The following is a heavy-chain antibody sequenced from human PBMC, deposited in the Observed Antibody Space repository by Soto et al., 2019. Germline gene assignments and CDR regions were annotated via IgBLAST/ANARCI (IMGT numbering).Heavy chain of an antibody. D-gene: IGHD2-2*01. J-gene: IGHJ5*02. CDR2: IYYSGST. CDR3: ATHFYDIVVVPAARYNWFDP. CDR1: GGSISSSSYY. Sequence: SETLSLTCTVSGGSISSSSYYWGWIRQPPGKGLEWIGSIYYSGSTYYNPSLKSRVTISVDTSKNQFSLKLSSVTAADTAVYYCATHFYDIVVVPAARYNWFDPWGQGTLVTVSS. V-gene: IGHV4-39*01.